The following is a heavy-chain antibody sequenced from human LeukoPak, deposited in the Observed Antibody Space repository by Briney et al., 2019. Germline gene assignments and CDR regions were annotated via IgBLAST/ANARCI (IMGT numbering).Heavy chain of an antibody. D-gene: IGHD3-3*01. Sequence: GGSLRLSCVVSGFSVSNNYIIWVRQAPGNGLERVSVIYGDGRTSHSASVRGRFTISRDNSKNIVSLQMNNLRAEDTAVYYCARGRGLGVVSPYFDYWGQGTLVTISS. CDR3: ARGRGLGVVSPYFDY. V-gene: IGHV3-53*01. CDR2: IYGDGRT. J-gene: IGHJ4*02. CDR1: GFSVSNNY.